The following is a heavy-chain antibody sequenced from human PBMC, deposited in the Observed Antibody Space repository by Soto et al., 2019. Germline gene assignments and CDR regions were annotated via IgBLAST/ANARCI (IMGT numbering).Heavy chain of an antibody. CDR1: GFSFSDYS. D-gene: IGHD6-13*01. CDR3: ARHLRTAAGVFDY. V-gene: IGHV3-21*01. Sequence: PGGSLRLSCAASGFSFSDYSMNWVRQAPGKGLEWVSSISSSSNYIYYADSVKDRFTISRDNAKNSLYLQMNSLRAEDTAVYLCARHLRTAAGVFDYWGQGTLVTVSS. J-gene: IGHJ4*02. CDR2: ISSSSNYI.